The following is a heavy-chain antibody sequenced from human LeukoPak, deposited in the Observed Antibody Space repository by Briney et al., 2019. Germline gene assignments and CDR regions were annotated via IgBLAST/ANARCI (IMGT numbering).Heavy chain of an antibody. CDR2: VYYGRTT. Sequence: PSQTLSLTCTVSAASISSSSHHWGWIRQSPGKGLEWIGSVYYGRTTYYSPSLDSRVTISLDTSANQFFLQLNSVTAADTAVYYCVRHDGRGGATMGAFDSWGQGSLVTVSS. CDR3: VRHDGRGGATMGAFDS. D-gene: IGHD4/OR15-4a*01. J-gene: IGHJ5*01. V-gene: IGHV4-39*01. CDR1: AASISSSSHH.